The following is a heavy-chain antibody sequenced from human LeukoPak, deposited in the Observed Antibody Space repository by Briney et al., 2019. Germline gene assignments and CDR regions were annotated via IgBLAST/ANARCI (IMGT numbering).Heavy chain of an antibody. J-gene: IGHJ4*02. CDR3: ATLVATTRSFDY. V-gene: IGHV3-23*01. CDR2: ISGSGDII. CDR1: GLTFANYA. Sequence: GGSLRLSCAASGLTFANYAMTWVRQAPGKGLEWVSLISGSGDIIYDADSVKGRFTISRDNSENTPYLQMNSLRAEDTAVYYCATLVATTRSFDYWGQGTLVTVSS. D-gene: IGHD5-12*01.